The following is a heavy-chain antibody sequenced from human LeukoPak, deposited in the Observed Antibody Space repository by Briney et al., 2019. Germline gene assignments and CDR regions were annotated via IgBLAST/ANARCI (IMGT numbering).Heavy chain of an antibody. CDR3: ARALEVDIVLDAFDI. V-gene: IGHV3-7*01. J-gene: IGHJ3*02. D-gene: IGHD2-8*01. CDR1: GFTFSSYW. CDR2: IKQDGSEK. Sequence: SGGSLRLSCAASGFTFSSYWMSWVRQAPGKGLEWVANIKQDGSEKYYVDSVKGRFTISRDNAENSLYLQMNSLRAEDTAVYYCARALEVDIVLDAFDIWGQGTMVTVSS.